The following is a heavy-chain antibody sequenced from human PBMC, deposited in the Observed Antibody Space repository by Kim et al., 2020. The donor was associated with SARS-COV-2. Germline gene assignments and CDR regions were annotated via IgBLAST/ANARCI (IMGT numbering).Heavy chain of an antibody. Sequence: GGSLRLSCAASGFTFSNYAMTWVRQAPGKGLEWVSAISGSGDSTYYADSVKGRFTISRDNSKNTFFLQMNSLRAEDTAVYYCAKAFTPDYWGQGTLVTVSS. V-gene: IGHV3-23*01. CDR3: AKAFTPDY. J-gene: IGHJ4*02. CDR2: ISGSGDST. CDR1: GFTFSNYA.